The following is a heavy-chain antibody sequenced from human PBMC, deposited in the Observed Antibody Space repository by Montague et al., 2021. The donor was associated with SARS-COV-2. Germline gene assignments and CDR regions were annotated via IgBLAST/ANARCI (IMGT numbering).Heavy chain of an antibody. J-gene: IGHJ5*02. D-gene: IGHD1-26*01. CDR1: GFSLSSRGVG. Sequence: PALVKPTQTLTLTCTFSGFSLSSRGVGVGWLRQPPGKALEWLALIDWDDDKYYSTSLKTRLTISKDTSKNQVVLTMTNMDPVDTATYYCARVKWELLGARWFDPWGQGTLVTVAS. CDR2: IDWDDDK. CDR3: ARVKWELLGARWFDP. V-gene: IGHV2-70*01.